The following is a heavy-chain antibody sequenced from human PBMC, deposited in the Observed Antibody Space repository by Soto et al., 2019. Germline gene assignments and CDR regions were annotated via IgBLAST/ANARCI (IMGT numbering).Heavy chain of an antibody. V-gene: IGHV1-8*01. CDR2: MNPNSGNT. CDR1: GYTFTSYD. D-gene: IGHD6-19*01. J-gene: IGHJ4*02. Sequence: QVQLVQSGAEVKKPGASVKVSCKASGYTFTSYDINWVRQATGQGLEWMGWMNPNSGNTGYAQKFQGRVTMTRNTSISTAYMALNSLRSEDTAVSYCAREKSSGWYVDYWGQGTLVTVSS. CDR3: AREKSSGWYVDY.